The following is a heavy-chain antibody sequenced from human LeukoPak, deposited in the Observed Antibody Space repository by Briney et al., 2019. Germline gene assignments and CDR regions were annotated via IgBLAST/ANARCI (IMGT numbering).Heavy chain of an antibody. CDR3: ARDYLDWYFDL. J-gene: IGHJ2*01. V-gene: IGHV3-33*01. Sequence: PGRSLRLSCAAFGFTFSSYGMHWVRQAPGKGLEWVAVIWYDGSNKYYADSVKGRFTISRDNSKNTLYLQMNSLRAEDTAVYYCARDYLDWYFDLWGRGTLVTVSS. CDR2: IWYDGSNK. CDR1: GFTFSSYG.